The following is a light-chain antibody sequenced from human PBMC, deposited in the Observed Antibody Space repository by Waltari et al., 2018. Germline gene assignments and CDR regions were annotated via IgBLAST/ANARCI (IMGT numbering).Light chain of an antibody. CDR2: EVH. V-gene: IGLV2-14*02. J-gene: IGLJ1*01. Sequence: QSALTQPASVSGSPGQSITISCTGTSSDVGSYNSVSWYQQHPGKGPKLILYEVHKRRVGVSVRGSGSKSGNPASLTISRLQTEDEADYYCSSYTGRVYVFGTGTKVTVL. CDR1: SSDVGSYNS. CDR3: SSYTGRVYV.